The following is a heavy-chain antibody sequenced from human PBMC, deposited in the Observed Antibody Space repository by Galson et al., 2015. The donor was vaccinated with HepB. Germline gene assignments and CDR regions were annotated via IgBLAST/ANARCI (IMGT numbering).Heavy chain of an antibody. CDR3: ATAARGPRHYYYYYMDV. CDR2: IYYSGST. J-gene: IGHJ6*03. CDR1: GGSISSYY. V-gene: IGHV4-59*01. D-gene: IGHD2-15*01. Sequence: ETLSLTCTVSGGSISSYYWSWIRQPPGKGLEWIGYIYYSGSTNYNPSLKSRVTISVDTSKNQFSLKLSSVTAADTAVYYCATAARGPRHYYYYYMDVWDKGTTVTVSS.